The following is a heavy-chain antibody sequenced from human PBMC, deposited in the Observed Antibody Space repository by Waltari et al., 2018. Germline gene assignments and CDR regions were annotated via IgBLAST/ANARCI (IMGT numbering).Heavy chain of an antibody. CDR2: ISAYNGNT. CDR3: ARPLGTVVTPEHHDAFDI. CDR1: GYTFTSYG. J-gene: IGHJ3*02. Sequence: QVQLVQSGAEVKKPGASVKVSCKASGYTFTSYGISWVRKAPGQGLEWMGWISAYNGNTNYAQKLQGRVTMTTDTSTSTAYMELRSLRSDDTAVYYCARPLGTVVTPEHHDAFDIWGQGTMVTVSS. V-gene: IGHV1-18*01. D-gene: IGHD2-21*02.